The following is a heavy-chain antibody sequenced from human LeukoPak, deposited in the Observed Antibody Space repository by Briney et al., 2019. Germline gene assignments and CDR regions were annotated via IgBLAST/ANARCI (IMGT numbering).Heavy chain of an antibody. D-gene: IGHD2-15*01. CDR2: ISNNGGYT. Sequence: GGSLRLSCAASGFTFSSSAMRWVRQAPGKGLEWVSAISNNGGYTYYADSVQGRFTISRDNSKSTLCLQMNSLRAEDTAVYYCAKQLGYCSDGSCYFPYWGQGTLVTVSS. J-gene: IGHJ4*02. CDR3: AKQLGYCSDGSCYFPY. V-gene: IGHV3-23*01. CDR1: GFTFSSSA.